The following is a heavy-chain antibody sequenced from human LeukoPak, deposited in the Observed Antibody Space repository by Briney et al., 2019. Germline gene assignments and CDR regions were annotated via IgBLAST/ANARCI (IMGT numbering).Heavy chain of an antibody. CDR2: INHSGST. CDR3: ARGRKKFDY. Sequence: SETLSLTCTVSGGSISSGGYYWSWIRQPPGKGLEWIGEINHSGSTNYNPSLKSRVTISVDTSKNQFSLKLSSVTAADTAVYYCARGRKKFDYWGQGTLVTVSS. CDR1: GGSISSGGYY. V-gene: IGHV4-39*07. J-gene: IGHJ4*02.